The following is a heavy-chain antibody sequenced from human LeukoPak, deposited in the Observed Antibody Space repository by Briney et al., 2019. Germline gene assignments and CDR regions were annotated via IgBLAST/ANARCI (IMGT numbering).Heavy chain of an antibody. D-gene: IGHD3-3*01. CDR3: ARADFIDAGPYLIAP. Sequence: ASVKVSCKTSGYTFTYYYIHWGRQAPGQGLEWMGWINTKTGRTSFARKFQGRVTMTRDPSITTVYMDMAWLTSDDTAIYFCARADFIDAGPYLIAPWGQGTLVTVSS. J-gene: IGHJ5*02. CDR2: INTKTGRT. V-gene: IGHV1-2*02. CDR1: GYTFTYYY.